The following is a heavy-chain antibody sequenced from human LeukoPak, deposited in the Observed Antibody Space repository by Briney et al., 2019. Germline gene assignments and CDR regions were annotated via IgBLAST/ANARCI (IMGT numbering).Heavy chain of an antibody. CDR3: ARDYYYDSSGYWDYYFDY. J-gene: IGHJ4*02. V-gene: IGHV3-33*01. CDR2: IWYDGSNK. Sequence: GGSLRLSCAASGFTFSRFGMHWVRQAPGKGLEWVAVIWYDGSNKYYADSVKGRFTISRDNSKNTLYLETNSLRAEDTAVYYCARDYYYDSSGYWDYYFDYWGQGTLVSVSS. D-gene: IGHD3-22*01. CDR1: GFTFSRFG.